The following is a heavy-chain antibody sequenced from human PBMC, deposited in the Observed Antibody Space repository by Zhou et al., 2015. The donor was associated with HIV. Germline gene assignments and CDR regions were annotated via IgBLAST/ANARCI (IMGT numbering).Heavy chain of an antibody. V-gene: IGHV1-18*01. D-gene: IGHD4-17*01. Sequence: QVLLVQSGAEVKKPGASVNISCKASGYTFTTYGINWVRQAPGEGLEWMGWVSAYNGYTEYAQKFQGRVSMTTDTSTTTAYMELRSLRSDDTAVYYCARGGTSTVTGYWYFDLWAVAPGHCLL. CDR1: GYTFTTYG. CDR2: VSAYNGYT. CDR3: ARGGTSTVTGYWYFDL. J-gene: IGHJ2*01.